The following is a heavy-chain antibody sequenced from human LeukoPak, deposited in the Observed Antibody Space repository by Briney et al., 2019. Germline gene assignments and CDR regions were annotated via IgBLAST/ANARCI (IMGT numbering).Heavy chain of an antibody. Sequence: GASVKVSCKASGYTFTDYYIHWVRQAPGPGLEWMGYINPHSGGTSSPQKFQGRVTMTTDASISTAYMELSRLTSDDTAVYYCAREGNGLLSKDLDYWGQGTLVTVSS. CDR2: INPHSGGT. CDR3: AREGNGLLSKDLDY. J-gene: IGHJ4*02. V-gene: IGHV1-2*02. D-gene: IGHD2-15*01. CDR1: GYTFTDYY.